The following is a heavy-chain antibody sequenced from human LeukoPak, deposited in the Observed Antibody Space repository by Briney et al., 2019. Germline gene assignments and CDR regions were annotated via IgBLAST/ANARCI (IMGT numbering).Heavy chain of an antibody. J-gene: IGHJ4*02. V-gene: IGHV1-46*01. CDR1: GYTLTVYH. CDR2: INPSDGST. D-gene: IGHD3-3*01. Sequence: ASVKVSCKASGYTLTVYHMHWVRQAPGQGLEWMGIINPSDGSTTYAQKFQGRVSITRDMSTSTIYMELSSLRSDDTAVYYCARSVTIFGVATLGYWGQGTPVTVSS. CDR3: ARSVTIFGVATLGY.